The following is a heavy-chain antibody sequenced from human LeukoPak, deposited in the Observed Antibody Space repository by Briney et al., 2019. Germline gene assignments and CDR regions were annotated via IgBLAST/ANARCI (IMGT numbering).Heavy chain of an antibody. CDR2: ISYDGSNK. V-gene: IGHV3-30*04. CDR3: AKGFASWYGVY. CDR1: GFTFSSYA. Sequence: GGSLRLSCAASGFTFSSYAMHWVRQAPGKGLEWVAVISYDGSNKYYADSVKGRFTISRDNSKNTLYLQMNSLRAEDTAVYYCAKGFASWYGVYWGQGTLVTVSS. J-gene: IGHJ4*02. D-gene: IGHD6-13*01.